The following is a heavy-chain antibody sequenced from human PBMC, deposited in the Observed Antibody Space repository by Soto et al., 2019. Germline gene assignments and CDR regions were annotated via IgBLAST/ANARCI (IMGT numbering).Heavy chain of an antibody. V-gene: IGHV1-3*01. CDR1: GYTFTSYA. Sequence: QVQLVQSGAEVKKPGASVKVSCKASGYTFTSYAMHWVRQAPGQRLEGMGWINAGNGNTKYSQKFQGRVTITRDTSASTAYMELSSLRSEDTAVYYCARRGVGTLWFGELLGHMDVWGKGTTVTVSS. D-gene: IGHD3-10*01. CDR2: INAGNGNT. CDR3: ARRGVGTLWFGELLGHMDV. J-gene: IGHJ6*03.